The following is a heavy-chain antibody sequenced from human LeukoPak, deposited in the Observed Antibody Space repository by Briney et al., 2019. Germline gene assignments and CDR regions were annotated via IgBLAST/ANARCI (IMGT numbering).Heavy chain of an antibody. J-gene: IGHJ6*03. V-gene: IGHV3-48*01. CDR2: ISSSSSTI. CDR1: GFTFSSYE. D-gene: IGHD3-10*01. CDR3: ASQLWFGEFQNYYMDV. Sequence: GGSLRLSCAASGFTFSSYEMNWVRQAPGKGLEWVSYISSSSSTIYYADSVKGRFTISRDNAKNSLYLQMNSLRAEDTAVYYCASQLWFGEFQNYYMDVWGKGTTVTVSS.